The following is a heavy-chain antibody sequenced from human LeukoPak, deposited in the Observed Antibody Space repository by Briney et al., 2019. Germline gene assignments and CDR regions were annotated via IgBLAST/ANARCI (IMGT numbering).Heavy chain of an antibody. CDR1: GFTFSSYG. D-gene: IGHD2-8*01. Sequence: GGSLRLSCAASGFTFSSYGMHWVRQAPGKGLEWVAVISYDGSNKYYADSVRGRFTVSRDNSKNTVFFQMNSLRVEDTAVYFCTRNGGGLDIWGQGTLVTVSS. CDR2: ISYDGSNK. J-gene: IGHJ4*02. CDR3: TRNGGGLDI. V-gene: IGHV3-30*03.